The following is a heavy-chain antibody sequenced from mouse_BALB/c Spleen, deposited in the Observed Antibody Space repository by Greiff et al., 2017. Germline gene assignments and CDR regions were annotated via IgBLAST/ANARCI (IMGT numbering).Heavy chain of an antibody. CDR1: GYSFTGYF. J-gene: IGHJ3*01. Sequence: VQLQQSGPELVKPGASVKISCKASGYSFTGYFMHWVKQSPGKSLEWIGRINPYNGYTFYNQKFKGKATLTVDESSSTAHMELLSLTSEDSAVYYCGKGRYGNYEDWFAYWGQGTLVTVSA. V-gene: IGHV1-37*01. CDR3: GKGRYGNYEDWFAY. D-gene: IGHD2-10*02. CDR2: INPYNGYT.